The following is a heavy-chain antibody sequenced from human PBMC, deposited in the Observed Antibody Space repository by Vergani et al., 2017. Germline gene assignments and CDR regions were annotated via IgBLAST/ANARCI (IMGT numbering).Heavy chain of an antibody. CDR1: GGSINSHNYY. Sequence: QVQLQESGPGLVKPSQTLSLTCTVSGGSINSHNYYWSWIRQPAGKGLEWIGRIHTSGSTTYNPSLKSRVTMSEDTSKNQFSLNLTSVTAADTAVYFCARGRCLGGSCYKPLFDYWVQGILVTVSS. CDR3: ARGRCLGGSCYKPLFDY. J-gene: IGHJ4*02. D-gene: IGHD2-15*01. CDR2: IHTSGST. V-gene: IGHV4-61*02.